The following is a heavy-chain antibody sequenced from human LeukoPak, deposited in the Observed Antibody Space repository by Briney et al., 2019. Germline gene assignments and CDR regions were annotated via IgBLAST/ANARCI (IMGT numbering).Heavy chain of an antibody. Sequence: SETLSLTCAVYGGSFNGYYWNWIRQPPGKGLEWVGELNHAGSTNSNPSLTSRVNISVDTAKNQFSLKLNSLTAADTAVYYCARAPNEYQLLHPWAFDIWGQGTMVTVSS. CDR3: ARAPNEYQLLHPWAFDI. V-gene: IGHV4-34*01. D-gene: IGHD2-2*02. J-gene: IGHJ3*02. CDR1: GGSFNGYY. CDR2: LNHAGST.